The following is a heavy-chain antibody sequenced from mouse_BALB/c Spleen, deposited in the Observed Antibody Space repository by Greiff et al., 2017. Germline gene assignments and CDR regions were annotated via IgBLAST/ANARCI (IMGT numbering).Heavy chain of an antibody. Sequence: EVQRVESGGGLVQPGGSLKLSCAASGFTFSSYAMSWVRQSPEKRLEWVAEISSGGSYTYYPDTVTGRFTISGDNAKNTLYLEMSSLRSEDTAMYYCARGGDYWGQGTTLTVSS. CDR2: ISSGGSYT. CDR3: ARGGDY. J-gene: IGHJ2*01. CDR1: GFTFSSYA. V-gene: IGHV5-9-4*01.